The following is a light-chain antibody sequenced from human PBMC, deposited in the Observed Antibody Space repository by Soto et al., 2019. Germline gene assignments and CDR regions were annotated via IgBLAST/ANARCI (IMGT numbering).Light chain of an antibody. Sequence: EIVMTQSPATLSVSPGERATLSCRASQSVSSNLAWYQQKPGQAPRLLIYGASTRATGIPARFSGSGSGTEITLTMSSLKSEDFAVYYCQQYNNWITFGQRTRLVIK. J-gene: IGKJ5*01. CDR2: GAS. CDR1: QSVSSN. V-gene: IGKV3D-15*01. CDR3: QQYNNWIT.